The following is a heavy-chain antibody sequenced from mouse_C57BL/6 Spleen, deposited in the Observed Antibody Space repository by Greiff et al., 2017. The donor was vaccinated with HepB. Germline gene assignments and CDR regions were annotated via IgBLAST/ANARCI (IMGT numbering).Heavy chain of an antibody. J-gene: IGHJ4*01. CDR3: ARDPDYDGAMDY. Sequence: EVMLVESGGGLVQSGRSLRLSCATSGFTFSDFYMEWVRQAPGKGLEWIAASRNKANDYTTEYSASVKGRFIVSRDTSQSILYLQMNALRAEDTAIYYCARDPDYDGAMDYWGQGTSVTVSS. V-gene: IGHV7-1*01. D-gene: IGHD2-4*01. CDR1: GFTFSDFY. CDR2: SRNKANDYTT.